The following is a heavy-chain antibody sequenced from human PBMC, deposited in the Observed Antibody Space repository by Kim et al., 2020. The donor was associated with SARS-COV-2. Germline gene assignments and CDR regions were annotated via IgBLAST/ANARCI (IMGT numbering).Heavy chain of an antibody. V-gene: IGHV3-15*01. D-gene: IGHD6-6*01. CDR3: TSGHREYSSSSNVN. Sequence: GGSLRLSCAASGFTFSNAWMNWVRQAPGKGLEWVGRIKRKTDGGTGDYAAPVKGRFTISRDDSPNTLSLQMNSLKSEDTAVYYCTSGHREYSSSSNVNWGQGTLVTVSS. CDR2: IKRKTDGGTG. J-gene: IGHJ4*02. CDR1: GFTFSNAW.